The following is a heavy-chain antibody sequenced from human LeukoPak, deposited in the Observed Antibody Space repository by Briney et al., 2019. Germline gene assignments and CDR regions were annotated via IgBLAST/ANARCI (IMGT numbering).Heavy chain of an antibody. Sequence: PSETLSLTCTVSGGSISGILYYGAWIRQPPGRGLEWIGSIYSSVSTYYNPSLKSRVTISVDTSKNQFSLRLSSVTAADTALYYCAYSGSYGHLGYWGQGIPVTVSS. CDR2: IYSSVST. D-gene: IGHD1-26*01. J-gene: IGHJ4*02. V-gene: IGHV4-39*01. CDR1: GGSISGILYY. CDR3: AYSGSYGHLGY.